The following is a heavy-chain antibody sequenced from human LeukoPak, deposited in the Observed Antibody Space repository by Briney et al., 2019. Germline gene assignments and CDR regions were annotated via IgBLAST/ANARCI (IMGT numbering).Heavy chain of an antibody. D-gene: IGHD3-22*01. CDR1: GGSIRSYY. V-gene: IGHV4-59*08. CDR3: ARHGSVSSGALV. CDR2: IFYSGST. Sequence: STETLSLTCTVSGGSIRSYYWSRIRQPPGKVLEWIGYIFYSGSTNYNPSLKSRVTISVDTSKNQFSLKLSSVTAADTAVYYCARHGSVSSGALVWGQGTLVTVSS. J-gene: IGHJ4*02.